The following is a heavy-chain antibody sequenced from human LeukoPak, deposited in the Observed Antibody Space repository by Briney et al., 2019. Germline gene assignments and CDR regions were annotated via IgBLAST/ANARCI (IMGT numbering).Heavy chain of an antibody. J-gene: IGHJ4*02. CDR2: ISVYNVNT. D-gene: IGHD3-3*01. V-gene: IGHV1-18*01. CDR3: ARDEIFGVGTHFDY. CDR1: GYTFTDYG. Sequence: HRASVKVSCKTSGYTFTDYGISWVRQAPGQGLEWMGWISVYNVNTNYAQKFQGRVTMTRDTSTNTVYMELTSLTSDDTAVYFCARDEIFGVGTHFDYWGQGTLVTVSS.